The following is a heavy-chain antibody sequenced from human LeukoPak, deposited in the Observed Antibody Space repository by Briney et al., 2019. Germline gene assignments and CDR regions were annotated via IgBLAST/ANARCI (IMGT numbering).Heavy chain of an antibody. CDR2: INGDRSTT. V-gene: IGHV3-74*01. D-gene: IGHD3-10*01. CDR1: GFTFSTYW. Sequence: PGGSLRLSCAASGFTFSTYWMHWVRQAPGKGPLWVSHINGDRSTTNYADSVKGRFTISKDNAKNTLYLQMTSLRAEDTAVYYCAEAASVRGVSYWGQGTLVTVSS. J-gene: IGHJ4*02. CDR3: AEAASVRGVSY.